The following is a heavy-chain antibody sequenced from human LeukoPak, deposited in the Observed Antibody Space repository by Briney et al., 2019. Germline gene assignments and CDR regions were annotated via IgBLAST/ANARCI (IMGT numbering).Heavy chain of an antibody. CDR1: GFTFSSYE. CDR2: ISSSGSTI. CDR3: ARDVRYYYDSSGYYGIDY. J-gene: IGHJ4*02. Sequence: GGSLRLSCAASGFTFSSYEMNWVRQAPGKGLEWVSYISSSGSTIYYADSVKGRFTISRDNAKNSLYLQMSSLRAEDTAVYYCARDVRYYYDSSGYYGIDYWGQGTLVTVSS. D-gene: IGHD3-22*01. V-gene: IGHV3-48*03.